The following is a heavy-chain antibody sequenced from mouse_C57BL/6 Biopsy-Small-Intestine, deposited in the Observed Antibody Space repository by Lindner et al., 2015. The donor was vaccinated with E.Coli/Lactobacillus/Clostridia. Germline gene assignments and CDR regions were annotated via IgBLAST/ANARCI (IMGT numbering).Heavy chain of an antibody. V-gene: IGHV1-22*01. CDR1: GYTFTDYN. J-gene: IGHJ3*01. CDR3: ARSHYYGSSPWFAY. CDR2: INPNNGGT. Sequence: VQLQESGPELVKPGASVKMSCKASGYTFTDYNMHWVKQSHGKSLEWIGYINPNNGGTSYNQKFKGKATLTVNKSSSTAYMELRSPTSEDSAVYYCARSHYYGSSPWFAYWGQGTLVTVSA. D-gene: IGHD1-1*01.